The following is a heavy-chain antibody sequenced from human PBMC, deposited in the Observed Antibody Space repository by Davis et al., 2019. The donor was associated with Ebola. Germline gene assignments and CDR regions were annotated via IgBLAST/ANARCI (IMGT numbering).Heavy chain of an antibody. J-gene: IGHJ4*02. CDR3: ARAERGYSYGY. CDR1: GGSISSYY. CDR2: IYYSGST. V-gene: IGHV4-59*01. D-gene: IGHD5-18*01. Sequence: SETLSLTCTVSGGSISSYYWSWIRQPPGKGLEWIGYIYYSGSTNYNPSLKSRVTISVDTSKNQFSPKLSSVTAADTAVYYCARAERGYSYGYWGQGTLVTVSS.